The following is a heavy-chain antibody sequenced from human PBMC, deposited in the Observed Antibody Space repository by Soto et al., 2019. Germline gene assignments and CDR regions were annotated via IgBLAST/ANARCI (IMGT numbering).Heavy chain of an antibody. V-gene: IGHV4-34*01. D-gene: IGHD6-13*01. J-gene: IGHJ3*02. CDR3: ARWPSRGGSSWRDDAFDI. CDR1: GGSFSGYY. CDR2: INHSGST. Sequence: SETLSLTCAVYGGSFSGYYWSWIRQPPGKGLEWIGEINHSGSTNYNPSLKSRVTISVDKSISTAYLQWSSLKASDTAMYYCARWPSRGGSSWRDDAFDIWGQGTMVTVSS.